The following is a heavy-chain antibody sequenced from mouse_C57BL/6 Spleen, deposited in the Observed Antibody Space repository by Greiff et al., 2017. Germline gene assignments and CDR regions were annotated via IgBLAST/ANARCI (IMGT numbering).Heavy chain of an antibody. V-gene: IGHV1-7*01. J-gene: IGHJ2*01. CDR2: INPSSGYT. CDR3: ARCGPVTTVGPGFDY. Sequence: VQLQQSGAELAKPGASVKLSCKASGYTFTSYWMHWVKQRPGQGLEWIGYINPSSGYTKYNQKFKDKATLTADKSSSTAYMRRGSLTYEDSAFYYCARCGPVTTVGPGFDYWGQGTTLTVSS. D-gene: IGHD1-1*01. CDR1: GYTFTSYW.